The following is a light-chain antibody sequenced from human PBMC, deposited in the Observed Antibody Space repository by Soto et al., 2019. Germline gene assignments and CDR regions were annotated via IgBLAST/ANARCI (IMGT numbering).Light chain of an antibody. J-gene: IGKJ4*01. CDR2: GAS. Sequence: EIVLTQSPGTLSLSPGERATLSCRASQSVSSSYLAWYQRKPGQAPRLLIYGASSRATGIPDRFSGSGFGTDFTLNNSRLEPEDFAVYYWQQYGSSHLTFGGGTKVEIK. V-gene: IGKV3-20*01. CDR1: QSVSSSY. CDR3: QQYGSSHLT.